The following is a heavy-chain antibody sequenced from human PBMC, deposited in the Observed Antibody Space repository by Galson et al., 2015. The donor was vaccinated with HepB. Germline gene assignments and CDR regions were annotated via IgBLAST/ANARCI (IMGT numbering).Heavy chain of an antibody. V-gene: IGHV3-33*01. CDR3: ARDPDRSYFFDSSGYFFDV. J-gene: IGHJ3*01. D-gene: IGHD3-22*01. Sequence: SLRLSCAASGFNFSNYGMHWVRQAPGKGLQWVATIWYDGSNKYYAVSVKGRFTISRDNSKNTLFLQMNSLRADDTGGYYCARDPDRSYFFDSSGYFFDVWGQGTRVTVSS. CDR2: IWYDGSNK. CDR1: GFNFSNYG.